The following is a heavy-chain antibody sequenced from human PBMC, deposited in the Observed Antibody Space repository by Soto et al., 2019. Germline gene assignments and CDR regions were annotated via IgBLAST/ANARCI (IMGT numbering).Heavy chain of an antibody. V-gene: IGHV1-3*05. CDR2: INAGNGNT. CDR3: AREGIAAAGMGAYYFDY. D-gene: IGHD6-13*01. Sequence: QVQLVQSGAEEKKPGASVKVSCKASGYTFTSYAMHWVRQAPGQRLEWMGWINAGNGNTKYSQKFQGRVTITRDTSASTAYMELSSLRSEDTAVYYCAREGIAAAGMGAYYFDYWGQGTLVTVSS. CDR1: GYTFTSYA. J-gene: IGHJ4*02.